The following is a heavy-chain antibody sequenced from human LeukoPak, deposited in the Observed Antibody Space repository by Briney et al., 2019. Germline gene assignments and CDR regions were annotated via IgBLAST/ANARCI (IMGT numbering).Heavy chain of an antibody. J-gene: IGHJ3*02. Sequence: ASVTVSFKASGYTFTSYYMHWVRQAPGQGLEWMGIINPSGGSTSYAQKFQGRVTMTRDTSTSTVYMELSSLRSEDTAVYYCAGVSQPGSSTKRNAFDIWGQGTMVTVSS. CDR1: GYTFTSYY. CDR2: INPSGGST. CDR3: AGVSQPGSSTKRNAFDI. D-gene: IGHD2-2*01. V-gene: IGHV1-46*01.